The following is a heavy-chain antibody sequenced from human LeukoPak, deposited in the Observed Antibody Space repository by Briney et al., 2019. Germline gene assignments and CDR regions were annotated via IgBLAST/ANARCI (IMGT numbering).Heavy chain of an antibody. D-gene: IGHD6-13*01. CDR2: IYYSGST. CDR1: GGSISSGDYY. J-gene: IGHJ6*02. Sequence: PSETLSLTCTVSGGSISSGDYYWSWIRQPPGKGLEWIGYIYYSGSTYYNPSLKSRVTISVDTSKNQFSLKLSSVTAADTAVYYCARTLAAAGTFYYYYGMDVWGQGTTVTVPS. CDR3: ARTLAAAGTFYYYYGMDV. V-gene: IGHV4-30-4*01.